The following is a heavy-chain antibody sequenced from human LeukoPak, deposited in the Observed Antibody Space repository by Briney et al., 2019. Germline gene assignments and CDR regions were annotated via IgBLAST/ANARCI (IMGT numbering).Heavy chain of an antibody. CDR1: GGSFSGYY. D-gene: IGHD3-22*01. CDR3: RYYDSSGYYQGDAFDI. V-gene: IGHV4-34*03. Sequence: SETLSLTCAVYGGSFSGYYWSWIRQPPGKGLEWIGEINHSGSTNYNPSLKSRVTISVDTSKNQFSLKLSSVAAADAAVYYCRYYDSSGYYQGDAFDIWGQGTMVTVSS. CDR2: INHSGST. J-gene: IGHJ3*02.